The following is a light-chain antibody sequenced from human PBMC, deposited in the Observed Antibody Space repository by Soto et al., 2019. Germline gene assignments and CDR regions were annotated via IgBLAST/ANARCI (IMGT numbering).Light chain of an antibody. Sequence: DIQMTPSPSSLSASVVDRVAITCRASQSISSYLNWYQQKPGKAPKLLIYGTSNLQGGVPSRFSGSGSGTDFTLTINSLQPEDFATYYCQQSHSTPRTFGQGTKVDIK. CDR3: QQSHSTPRT. J-gene: IGKJ1*01. CDR1: QSISSY. CDR2: GTS. V-gene: IGKV1-39*01.